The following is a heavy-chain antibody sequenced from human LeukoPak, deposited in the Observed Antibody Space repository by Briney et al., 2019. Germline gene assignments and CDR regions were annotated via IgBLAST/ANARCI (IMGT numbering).Heavy chain of an antibody. D-gene: IGHD3-10*01. CDR3: ARGFYGSGSSWFDP. J-gene: IGHJ5*02. V-gene: IGHV4-34*01. Sequence: PSETLSLSCAVSGGSFSGYYSSWIRQPPGKGLEWIGEINHSGSTNYNPPLQKRVTISAEKSKNQSSLKLSSVTAADTAVYYCARGFYGSGSSWFDPWGQGTLVTVSS. CDR1: GGSFSGYY. CDR2: INHSGST.